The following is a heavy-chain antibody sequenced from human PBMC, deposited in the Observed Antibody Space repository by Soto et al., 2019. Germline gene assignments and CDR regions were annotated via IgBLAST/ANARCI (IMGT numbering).Heavy chain of an antibody. D-gene: IGHD3-22*01. CDR3: ARELNTDTSAYYSFAF. V-gene: IGHV1-18*01. J-gene: IGHJ4*02. CDR2: VGTNNANT. CDR1: GYSFTAYG. Sequence: QVQLVQSGPEVKMPGASVKVSCKTSGYSFTAYGLAWLRQAPGQRPEWLGWVGTNNANTNYAQKFQDRVTMTTDRSTTTTYMDLRSLRSDDTAVYYCARELNTDTSAYYSFAFWGQGTLVTVSS.